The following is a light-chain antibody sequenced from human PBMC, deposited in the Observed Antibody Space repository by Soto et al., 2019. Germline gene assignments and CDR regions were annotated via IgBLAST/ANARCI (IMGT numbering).Light chain of an antibody. CDR1: QYIGRY. V-gene: IGKV1-39*01. CDR2: AAS. J-gene: IGKJ4*01. CDR3: QQTYRTPLT. Sequence: DIQMTQSPSSLSASVGDRVTITCRAGQYIGRYLNWYQQKPGKAPELLIYAASSLHSGVPSRFSGSGSGTDFTLTISSLQPEDFATYSCQQTYRTPLTFGGGTKVDI.